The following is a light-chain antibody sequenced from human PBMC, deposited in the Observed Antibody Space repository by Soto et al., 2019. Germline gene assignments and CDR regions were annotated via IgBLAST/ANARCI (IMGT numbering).Light chain of an antibody. CDR3: QSYDTTLSRV. CDR1: SSNIRNNY. V-gene: IGLV1-51*01. J-gene: IGLJ1*01. Sequence: QSVLTQPPSVSAAPRQKVTISCSGSSSNIRNNYVSWYQQLPGTAPKLLIYDNNKRPSGIPDRFSGSKSGTSASLAITGLQADDEADYYCQSYDTTLSRVFGTGTKLTVL. CDR2: DNN.